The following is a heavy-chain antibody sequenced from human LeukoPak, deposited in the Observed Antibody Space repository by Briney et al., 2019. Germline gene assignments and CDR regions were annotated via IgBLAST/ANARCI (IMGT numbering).Heavy chain of an antibody. J-gene: IGHJ3*01. CDR3: ARDRAGLGLLDF. V-gene: IGHV4-30-2*01. CDR2: IFQSGSP. CDR1: GGPISSGGFS. D-gene: IGHD1-26*01. Sequence: SETLSLTCTVSGGPISSGGFSWPWIRQPPGKGLEWIGYIFQSGSPSYNPSLRSRVTISVDTSTNQFSLRLNSVTAADTAMYYCARDRAGLGLLDFWGQGTMVIVFS.